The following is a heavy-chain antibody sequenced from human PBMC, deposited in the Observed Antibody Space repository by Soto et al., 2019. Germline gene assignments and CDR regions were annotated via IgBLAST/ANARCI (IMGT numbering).Heavy chain of an antibody. J-gene: IGHJ4*02. V-gene: IGHV3-72*01. CDR3: VVGVVAAMGY. D-gene: IGHD2-15*01. CDR2: TRNKANSYTT. Sequence: EVQLVESGGGLVQPGGSLRLSCAASGFTFSDHYMDWVRQAPGKGLEWVGRTRNKANSYTTEYAASVKGRFTISRDDSKTSLYLQMTSLKTEDTAVYYCVVGVVAAMGYWGQGTLVTVSS. CDR1: GFTFSDHY.